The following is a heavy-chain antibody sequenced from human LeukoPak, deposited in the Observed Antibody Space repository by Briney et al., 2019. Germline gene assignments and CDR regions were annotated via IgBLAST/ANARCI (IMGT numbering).Heavy chain of an antibody. CDR3: AKSNSYGAYYFFGMDV. V-gene: IGHV3-23*05. Sequence: GGPLSLPCAASGFPFSSFAINWVRRPQGKGRDGVSTFDTTGSKTSYADSVTGRFTVSRDNSKNTLYLQMNSLRAGDTAVYYCAKSNSYGAYYFFGMDVWGQGTTVTVSS. CDR2: FDTTGSKT. D-gene: IGHD5-18*01. J-gene: IGHJ6*02. CDR1: GFPFSSFA.